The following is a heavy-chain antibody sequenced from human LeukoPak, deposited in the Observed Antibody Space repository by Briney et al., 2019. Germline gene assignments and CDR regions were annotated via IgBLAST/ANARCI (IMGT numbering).Heavy chain of an antibody. CDR2: INPNSGGT. CDR1: GYTFTGYY. D-gene: IGHD3-9*01. Sequence: GASVKVSCKASGYTFTGYYMHWVRQAPGQGLEWMRWINPNSGGTNYAQKFQGRVTMTRDTSISTAYMELSRLRSDDTAVYYCARARRELVRYFDWLLYKGYFDYWGQGTLVTVSS. V-gene: IGHV1-2*02. J-gene: IGHJ4*02. CDR3: ARARRELVRYFDWLLYKGYFDY.